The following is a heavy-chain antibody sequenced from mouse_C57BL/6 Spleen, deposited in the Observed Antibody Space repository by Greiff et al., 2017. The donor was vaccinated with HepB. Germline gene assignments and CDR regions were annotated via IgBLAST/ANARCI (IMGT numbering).Heavy chain of an antibody. CDR3: AREDYYGSSPAWFAY. CDR1: GYAFSSSW. V-gene: IGHV1-82*01. J-gene: IGHJ3*01. CDR2: IYPGDGDT. D-gene: IGHD1-1*01. Sequence: QVQLQQSGPELVKPGASVKISCKASGYAFSSSWMNWVKQRPGKGLEWIGRIYPGDGDTKYNGKFKGKATLTADKPSSTAYMQLSSLTSEDSAVYFCAREDYYGSSPAWFAYWGQGTLVTVSA.